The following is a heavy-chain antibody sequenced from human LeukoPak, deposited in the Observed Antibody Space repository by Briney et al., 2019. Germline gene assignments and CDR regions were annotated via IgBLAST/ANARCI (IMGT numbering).Heavy chain of an antibody. Sequence: ASVKVSCKASGYTFTDYGVHWVRRAPGQGLEWMGWISTYNGNTHYVQNLQDRVAMTTDASTSTAFMELRSLRSDDTAVYYCARVLGRQIAVAGDDYWGQGTLVTVSS. D-gene: IGHD6-19*01. CDR1: GYTFTDYG. J-gene: IGHJ4*02. V-gene: IGHV1-18*01. CDR3: ARVLGRQIAVAGDDY. CDR2: ISTYNGNT.